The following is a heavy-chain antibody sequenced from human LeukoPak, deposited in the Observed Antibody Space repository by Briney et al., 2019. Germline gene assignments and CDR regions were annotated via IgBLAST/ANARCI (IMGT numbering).Heavy chain of an antibody. J-gene: IGHJ6*02. Sequence: SETLSLTCTVSGGSISSYYWSWIRRPPGKGLEWIWYIYYSGSTNYNPSLTSRDTISVDTSKNQFSLKLSSVTAADTAVYYCARERLTMVRGVIGYYYYGMDVWGQGTTVTVSS. CDR3: ARERLTMVRGVIGYYYYGMDV. D-gene: IGHD3-10*01. CDR1: GGSISSYY. CDR2: IYYSGST. V-gene: IGHV4-59*01.